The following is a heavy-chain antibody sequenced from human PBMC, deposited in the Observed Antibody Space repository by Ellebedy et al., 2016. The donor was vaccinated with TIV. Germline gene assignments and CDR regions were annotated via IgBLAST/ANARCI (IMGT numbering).Heavy chain of an antibody. V-gene: IGHV3-33*01. CDR1: GFTFSSYG. J-gene: IGHJ3*02. D-gene: IGHD3-22*01. CDR3: ALLAGTTMIVVEAQGGRRGRDAFDI. CDR2: IWYDGSNK. Sequence: GESLKISCAASGFTFSSYGMHWVRQAPGKGLEWVAVIWYDGSNKYYADSVKGRFTISRDNSKNTLYLQMNSLRAEDTAVYYCALLAGTTMIVVEAQGGRRGRDAFDIWGQGTMVTVSS.